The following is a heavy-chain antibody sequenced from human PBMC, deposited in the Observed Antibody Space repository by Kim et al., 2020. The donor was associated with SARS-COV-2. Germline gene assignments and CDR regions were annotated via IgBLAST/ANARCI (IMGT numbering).Heavy chain of an antibody. CDR3: ARGSSSFSEVWFDP. V-gene: IGHV4-4*08. D-gene: IGHD6-6*01. Sequence: NPSLKSRVTISVDTSMHQFSLKLSSVPAADTAVYYCARGSSSFSEVWFDPWGQGTLVTVSA. J-gene: IGHJ5*02.